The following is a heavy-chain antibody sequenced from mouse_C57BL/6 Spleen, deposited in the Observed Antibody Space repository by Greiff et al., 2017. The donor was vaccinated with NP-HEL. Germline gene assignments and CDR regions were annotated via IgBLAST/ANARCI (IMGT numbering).Heavy chain of an antibody. CDR2: IWRGGST. V-gene: IGHV2-2*01. Sequence: QVQLQQSGPGLVQPSQSLSITCTVSGFSLTSYGVHWVRQSPGKGLEWLGVIWRGGSTDYNAAFISRLSISKDNSKSQVFFKMNSLQADDTAIYYCARNYRSRTANWYFDVWGTGTTVTVSS. CDR1: GFSLTSYG. CDR3: ARNYRSRTANWYFDV. J-gene: IGHJ1*03. D-gene: IGHD1-2*01.